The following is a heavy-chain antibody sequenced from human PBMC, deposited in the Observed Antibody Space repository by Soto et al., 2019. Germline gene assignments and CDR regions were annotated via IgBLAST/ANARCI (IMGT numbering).Heavy chain of an antibody. D-gene: IGHD6-19*01. CDR2: IYPGDSDT. V-gene: IGHV5-51*01. CDR3: ARLVADYVDP. J-gene: IGHJ5*02. CDR1: GYSFTSYW. Sequence: GESLKISCKGSGYSFTSYWIGWVRQMPGKGLEWMGVIYPGDSDTRYSPSFQGQVTISADKSISTAYLQWSSLKASDTARYYCARLVADYVDPWGQGTLVTFSS.